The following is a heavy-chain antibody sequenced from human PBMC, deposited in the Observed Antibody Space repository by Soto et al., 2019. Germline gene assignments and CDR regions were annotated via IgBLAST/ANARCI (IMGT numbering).Heavy chain of an antibody. D-gene: IGHD1-20*01. J-gene: IGHJ3*02. V-gene: IGHV3-30*18. Sequence: QVQLVESGGGVVQPERSLRLSCAASGFTFSSYGMHWVRQAPGKGLEWVAVISYDGSNKYYADSVKGRFTISRDNSKNTLYLQMNSLRAEDTAVYYCAKDGYNWNHDAFDIWGQGTMVTVSS. CDR2: ISYDGSNK. CDR3: AKDGYNWNHDAFDI. CDR1: GFTFSSYG.